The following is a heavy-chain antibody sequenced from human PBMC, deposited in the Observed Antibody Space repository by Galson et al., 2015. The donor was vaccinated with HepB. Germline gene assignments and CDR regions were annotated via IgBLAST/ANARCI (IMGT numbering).Heavy chain of an antibody. CDR3: ARAYDYGDYMGYFDY. CDR2: ISAYNGNT. V-gene: IGHV1-18*01. CDR1: GYTFTSYG. Sequence: SVKVSCKASGYTFTSYGISWVRQAPGQGLEWMGWISAYNGNTNYAQKLQGRVTMTTDTSTGTAYMELRSLRSDDTAVYYCARAYDYGDYMGYFDYWGQGTLVTVSS. J-gene: IGHJ4*02. D-gene: IGHD4-17*01.